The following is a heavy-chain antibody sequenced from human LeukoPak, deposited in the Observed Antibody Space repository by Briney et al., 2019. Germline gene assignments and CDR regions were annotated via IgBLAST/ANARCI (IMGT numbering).Heavy chain of an antibody. D-gene: IGHD4-17*01. J-gene: IGHJ4*02. CDR2: IYSGGTT. CDR3: ARERLRALEY. CDR1: GFTFSSYN. Sequence: GGSLRLSCAASGFTFSSYNMNWVRQAPGKGLEWVSVIYSGGTTYYADSVKGRFTISRDSSKNTLFLQMNSLRAEDTAVYYCARERLRALEYWGRGILVTVSS. V-gene: IGHV3-66*01.